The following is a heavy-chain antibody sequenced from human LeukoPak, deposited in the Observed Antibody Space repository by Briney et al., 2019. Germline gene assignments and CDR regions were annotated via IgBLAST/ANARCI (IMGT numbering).Heavy chain of an antibody. Sequence: HSGRSLRLSCAASGFTLSNYAMHWVRQAPGKGLEWVAIITYDGSNKDYADVVKGRFTISRDNSKNTLYLQMNSLRAEDTALYYCARDGYFGSDSVTGAGALGDCYMDVWGKGTTVTVSS. CDR1: GFTLSNYA. J-gene: IGHJ6*03. V-gene: IGHV3-30*04. CDR2: ITYDGSNK. CDR3: ARDGYFGSDSVTGAGALGDCYMDV. D-gene: IGHD3-9*01.